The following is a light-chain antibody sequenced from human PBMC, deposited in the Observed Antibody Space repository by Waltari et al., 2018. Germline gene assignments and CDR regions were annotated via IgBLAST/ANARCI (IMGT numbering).Light chain of an antibody. CDR3: QQYDSTPQT. CDR2: WAS. CDR1: QSVLYSPNNKNS. V-gene: IGKV4-1*01. Sequence: DIVMTQSPESLTVSLGERATINCKSSQSVLYSPNNKNSLAWYQRKPGQPPKLLIYWASTRESGVPDRLSGSGSGTDFTLTISSLQAEDVAVYYCQQYDSTPQTFGQGTKLEIK. J-gene: IGKJ2*01.